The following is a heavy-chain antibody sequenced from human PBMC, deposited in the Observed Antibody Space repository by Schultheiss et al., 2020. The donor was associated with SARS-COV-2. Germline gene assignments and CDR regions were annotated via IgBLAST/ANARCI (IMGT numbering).Heavy chain of an antibody. Sequence: ASVKVSCKASGYTFTSYDINWVRQATGQGLEWMGWINAGNGNTKYSQKFQGRVTITRDTSASTAYMELSSLRSEDTAVYYCARRLPLDLVDYYGMDVWGQGTTVTVSS. V-gene: IGHV1-3*01. J-gene: IGHJ6*02. CDR3: ARRLPLDLVDYYGMDV. CDR1: GYTFTSYD. D-gene: IGHD4-11*01. CDR2: INAGNGNT.